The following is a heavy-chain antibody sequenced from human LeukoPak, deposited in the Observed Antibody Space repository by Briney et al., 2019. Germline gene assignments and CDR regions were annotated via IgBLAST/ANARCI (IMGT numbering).Heavy chain of an antibody. J-gene: IGHJ4*02. D-gene: IGHD3-10*01. CDR1: GGTFSSYA. CDR2: IIPIFGTA. CDR3: ARLTYYYGSGSYFYFDY. V-gene: IGHV1-69*13. Sequence: ASVKLSCKASGGTFSSYAISWVRQAPGQGLEWMGGIIPIFGTANYAQKFQGRVTITADESTSTAYMELSSLRSEDTAVYYCARLTYYYGSGSYFYFDYWGQGTLVTVSS.